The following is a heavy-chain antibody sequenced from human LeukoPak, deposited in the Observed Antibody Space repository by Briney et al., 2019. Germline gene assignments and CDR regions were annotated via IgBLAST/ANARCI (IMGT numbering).Heavy chain of an antibody. CDR3: ARGNSDYDHDY. Sequence: PGWSLSLSCAASGFTFSSYSMNWVRQAPGKGLEWVSSISTTSRYIYYADSVKGRFTVSRDNAKNSLSLQMNSLRAEDTAVYYCARGNSDYDHDYWGQGTLVTVSS. CDR1: GFTFSSYS. V-gene: IGHV3-21*01. CDR2: ISTTSRYI. D-gene: IGHD4-11*01. J-gene: IGHJ4*02.